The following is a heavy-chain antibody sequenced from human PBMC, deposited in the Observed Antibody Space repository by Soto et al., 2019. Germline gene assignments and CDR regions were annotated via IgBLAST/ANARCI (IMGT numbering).Heavy chain of an antibody. J-gene: IGHJ6*02. CDR2: ISAYNGIT. CDR3: ATLLPWSYSSYGMDV. Sequence: GASVKVSCKASGYTFTSYGISWVRQAPGQGLEWMGWISAYNGITKYAQKLQGRVTMTEDTSTDTAYMELSSLRSEDTAVYYCATLLPWSYSSYGMDVWGQGTTVTVSS. CDR1: GYTFTSYG. V-gene: IGHV1-18*04. D-gene: IGHD5-18*01.